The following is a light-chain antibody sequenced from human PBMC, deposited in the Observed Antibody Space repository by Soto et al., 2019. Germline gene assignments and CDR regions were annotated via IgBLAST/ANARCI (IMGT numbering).Light chain of an antibody. V-gene: IGKV3-15*01. J-gene: IGKJ1*01. CDR1: QSVSSN. CDR2: GAS. CDR3: QQYNNWPRT. Sequence: ETVMTQSAATLSVSPGERATLSCRASQSVSSNLAWYQQKPGQAPRLLIYGASTRVTGIPARFSGSGSRTEFTLTISSLQSEDFAVYYCQQYNNWPRTFGQGTKVEIK.